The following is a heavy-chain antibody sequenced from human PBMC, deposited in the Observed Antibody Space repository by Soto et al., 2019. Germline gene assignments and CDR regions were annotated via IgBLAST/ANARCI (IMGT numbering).Heavy chain of an antibody. J-gene: IGHJ3*02. Sequence: GSCPTLVNPTQTLTLTCSFSGFSLSTSRVGVAWMRQPPGKALEWLAIIYWDDDRRYSPSLKTRLAITKDTSKNQVVLTMTNLDPGDTAAYYCAHIMITWGGVSALDAFDMWGQGTVVTV. V-gene: IGHV2-5*02. CDR2: IYWDDDR. CDR1: GFSLSTSRVG. CDR3: AHIMITWGGVSALDAFDM. D-gene: IGHD3-16*01.